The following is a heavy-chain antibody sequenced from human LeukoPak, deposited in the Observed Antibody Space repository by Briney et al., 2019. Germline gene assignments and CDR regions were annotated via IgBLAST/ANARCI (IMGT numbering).Heavy chain of an antibody. CDR3: ARLRRPFTMMGAFDI. CDR2: INHSGST. J-gene: IGHJ3*02. V-gene: IGHV4-39*07. Sequence: SETLSLTCTVSGGSISSGTYYWSGIRQPPGRGLEWIGEINHSGSTNYNPSLKSRVTISVDTSKNQFSLKLSSVTAADTAVYYCARLRRPFTMMGAFDIWGQGTMVTVSS. CDR1: GGSISSGTYY. D-gene: IGHD3-22*01.